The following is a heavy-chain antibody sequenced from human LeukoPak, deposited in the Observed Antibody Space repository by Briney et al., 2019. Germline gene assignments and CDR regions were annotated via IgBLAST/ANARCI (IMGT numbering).Heavy chain of an antibody. CDR3: ARDFGTSAPDEAFDI. D-gene: IGHD3-10*01. CDR1: GGTFSSYG. J-gene: IGHJ3*02. V-gene: IGHV1-69*01. CDR2: IIPIFGTA. Sequence: ASVKVSCKASGGTFSSYGISWVRQAPGQGLEWMGGIIPIFGTANYAQKFQGRVTITADESTSTAYVELSSLRSEDTAVYYCARDFGTSAPDEAFDIWGQGTMVTVSS.